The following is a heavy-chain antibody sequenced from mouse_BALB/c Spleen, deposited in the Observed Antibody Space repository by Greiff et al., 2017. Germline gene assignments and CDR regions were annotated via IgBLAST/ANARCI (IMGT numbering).Heavy chain of an antibody. J-gene: IGHJ3*01. CDR3: ARDRGIRLEGGFAY. V-gene: IGHV5-6-3*01. CDR2: INSNGGST. CDR1: GFTFSSYG. D-gene: IGHD1-2*01. Sequence: VQLKESGGGLVQPGGSLKLSCAASGFTFSSYGMSWVRQTPDKRLELVATINSNGGSTYYPDSVKGRFTISRDNAKNTLYLQMSSLKSEDTAMYYCARDRGIRLEGGFAYWGQGTLVTVSA.